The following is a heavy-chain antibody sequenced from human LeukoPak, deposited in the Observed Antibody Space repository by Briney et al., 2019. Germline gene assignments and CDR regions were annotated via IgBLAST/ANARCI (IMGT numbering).Heavy chain of an antibody. CDR3: ARDLGYSSSEYYFDY. CDR1: GYTFTGYY. D-gene: IGHD6-6*01. J-gene: IGHJ4*02. CDR2: INPNSGGT. V-gene: IGHV1-2*02. Sequence: AASVKVSCKASGYTFTGYYIHWVRQAPGQGLEWMGWINPNSGGTNYAQKFQGRVTMTRDTSISTAYMELSRLRSDDTAVYYCARDLGYSSSEYYFDYWGQGNLVTVSS.